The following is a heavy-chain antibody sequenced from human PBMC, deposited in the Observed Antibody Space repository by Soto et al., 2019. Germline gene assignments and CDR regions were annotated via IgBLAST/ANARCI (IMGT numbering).Heavy chain of an antibody. V-gene: IGHV3-53*01. J-gene: IGHJ5*02. CDR3: ARSSSWYMDAWFDP. Sequence: PGGSLRLSCAASGFTVSSNYMSWVRQAPGKGLEWVSVIYSGGSTYYADSVKGRFTISRDNSKNTLYLQMNSLRAEDTAVYYCARSSSWYMDAWFDPWGQGTLVTVSS. CDR2: IYSGGST. CDR1: GFTVSSNY. D-gene: IGHD6-13*01.